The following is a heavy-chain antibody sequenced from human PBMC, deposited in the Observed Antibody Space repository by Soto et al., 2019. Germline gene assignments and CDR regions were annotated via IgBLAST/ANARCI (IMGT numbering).Heavy chain of an antibody. CDR2: FDPEDGET. CDR1: GYTLTELS. V-gene: IGHV1-24*01. CDR3: AKYNYDFWSGYPLPYNWFDP. Sequence: ASVNVSCKVSGYTLTELSMHWVRQAPGKGLEWMGGFDPEDGETIYAQKFQGRVTMTEDTSTDTAYMELSSLRSEDTAVYYCAKYNYDFWSGYPLPYNWFDPLGQGTLVTVSS. D-gene: IGHD3-3*01. J-gene: IGHJ5*02.